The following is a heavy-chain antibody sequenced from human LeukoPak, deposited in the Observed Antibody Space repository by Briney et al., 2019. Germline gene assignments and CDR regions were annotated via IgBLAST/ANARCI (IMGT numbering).Heavy chain of an antibody. Sequence: ASVKVSCKVSGYTLTELSMHWVRQAPGKGLEWMGGFDPEDGETIYAQKFQGRVTMTEDTSTDTACMELSSLRSEDTAVYYCATEVTYYYDSSDAFDIWGQGTMVTVSS. CDR3: ATEVTYYYDSSDAFDI. V-gene: IGHV1-24*01. CDR1: GYTLTELS. D-gene: IGHD3-22*01. J-gene: IGHJ3*02. CDR2: FDPEDGET.